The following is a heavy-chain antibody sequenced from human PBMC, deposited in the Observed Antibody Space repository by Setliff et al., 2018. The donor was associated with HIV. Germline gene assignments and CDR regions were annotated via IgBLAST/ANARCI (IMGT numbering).Heavy chain of an antibody. D-gene: IGHD3-16*01. CDR1: GDSITRSRYW. CDR3: VRRGPHGPDLGYKAEGIDP. V-gene: IGHV4-39*01. J-gene: IGHJ5*02. Sequence: ETLSLTCNVSGDSITRSRYWWGWIRQSPGKGLQWLADISPRGDLDYREALKRRLTISRDTSKNQISLSLTSVTAADTAVYYCVRRGPHGPDLGYKAEGIDPRGQRVVVTVSS. CDR2: ISPRGDL.